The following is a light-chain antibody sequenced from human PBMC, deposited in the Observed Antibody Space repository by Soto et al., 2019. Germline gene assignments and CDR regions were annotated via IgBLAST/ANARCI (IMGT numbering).Light chain of an antibody. CDR3: QQSYSTPLT. J-gene: IGKJ4*01. CDR2: AAS. CDR1: RSISSY. Sequence: DIQMTQYPSSLSASVGDRVTITCRASRSISSYLNWYQQKPGKAPKLLIYAASSLQSGVPSRFSGSGSGTDFTLTISSLQPEDFATYYCQQSYSTPLTFGGGTKVDIK. V-gene: IGKV1-39*01.